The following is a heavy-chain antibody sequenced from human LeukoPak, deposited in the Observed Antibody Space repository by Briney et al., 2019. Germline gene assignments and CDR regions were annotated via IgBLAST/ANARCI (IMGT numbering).Heavy chain of an antibody. J-gene: IGHJ5*02. Sequence: LGTLSLTCTVSGGSISSYYWSWIRQPAGKGLEWIGHMYTSGSTNYNPSLKSRVTMSIDTSKNEFSLKMTSVTAADTAVYYCARQKTPVTSFDPWGQGTLVTVSS. CDR3: ARQKTPVTSFDP. V-gene: IGHV4-4*07. CDR2: MYTSGST. CDR1: GGSISSYY.